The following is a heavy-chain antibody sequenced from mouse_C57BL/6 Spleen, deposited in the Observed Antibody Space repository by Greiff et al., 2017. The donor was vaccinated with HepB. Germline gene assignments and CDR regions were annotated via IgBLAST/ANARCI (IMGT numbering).Heavy chain of an antibody. Sequence: QVQLQQPGAELVMPGASVKLSCKASGYTFTSYWMHWVKQRPGQGLEWIGMIHPNSGSTNYNEKFKSKATLTVDKSSSTAYMQLSSLTSEDSAVYYCARLTTVVSSYYFDYWGQGTTLTVSS. D-gene: IGHD1-1*01. J-gene: IGHJ2*01. CDR2: IHPNSGST. CDR1: GYTFTSYW. V-gene: IGHV1-64*01. CDR3: ARLTTVVSSYYFDY.